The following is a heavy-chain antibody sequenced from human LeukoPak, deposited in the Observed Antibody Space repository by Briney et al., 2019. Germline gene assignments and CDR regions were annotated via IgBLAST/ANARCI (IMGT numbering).Heavy chain of an antibody. CDR1: GYTFTGYY. V-gene: IGHV1-2*02. CDR3: ARVGRAFYYYYYMDV. D-gene: IGHD1-1*01. CDR2: INPNSGGT. Sequence: ASVKVSCKASGYTFTGYYMHWVRQAPGQGPEWMGWINPNSGGTNDAQKFQGRVTMTRDTSISTAHMELSRLRSDDTAVYYCARVGRAFYYYYYMDVWGKGTTVTVSS. J-gene: IGHJ6*03.